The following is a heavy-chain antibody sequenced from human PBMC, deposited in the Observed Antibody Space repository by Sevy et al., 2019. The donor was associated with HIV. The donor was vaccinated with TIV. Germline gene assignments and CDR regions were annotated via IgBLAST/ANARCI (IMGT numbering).Heavy chain of an antibody. CDR2: IWCDGSNE. CDR3: ARALEFYGYREYGPAFNPDY. J-gene: IGHJ4*02. Sequence: GGSLRLSCAASGFSFSSYGMHWVRQAPGKGLEWLAVIWCDGSNEYYADYVKGLFTISRDIAKNTLYVQMNSLRAEDTAVYYCARALEFYGYREYGPAFNPDYWGRGTLVTVSS. CDR1: GFSFSSYG. D-gene: IGHD5-12*01. V-gene: IGHV3-33*01.